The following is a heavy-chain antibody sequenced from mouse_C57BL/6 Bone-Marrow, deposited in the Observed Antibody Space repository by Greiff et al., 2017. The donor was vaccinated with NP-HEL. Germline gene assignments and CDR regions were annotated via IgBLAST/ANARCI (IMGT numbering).Heavy chain of an antibody. CDR3: ARPSYYYGSSLFDY. Sequence: EVQRVESGGDLVKPGGSLKLSCAASGFTFSSYGMSWVRQTPDKRLEWVATISSGGSYSYYPDCVKGRFTIPRDNAKNTLYLQMSSLKSEDTAMYYCARPSYYYGSSLFDYWGKGTTLTVSS. D-gene: IGHD1-1*01. J-gene: IGHJ2*01. CDR2: ISSGGSYS. V-gene: IGHV5-6*01. CDR1: GFTFSSYG.